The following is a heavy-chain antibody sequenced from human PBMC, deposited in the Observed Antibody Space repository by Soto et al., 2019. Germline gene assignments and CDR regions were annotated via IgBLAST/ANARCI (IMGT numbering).Heavy chain of an antibody. Sequence: HVEIVQSGAEVKMPGASVNVSCKSSGYNFTNHAMHWVRQAPGQRLEWLGWINAATGNTQYSQRFQDRLIIISDTSASTASMELSSRRSEDTAGYYCVRGAARIPPVTRALDIWGRGTFVTVSS. CDR3: VRGAARIPPVTRALDI. J-gene: IGHJ3*02. CDR1: GYNFTNHA. V-gene: IGHV1-3*01. D-gene: IGHD4-17*01. CDR2: INAATGNT.